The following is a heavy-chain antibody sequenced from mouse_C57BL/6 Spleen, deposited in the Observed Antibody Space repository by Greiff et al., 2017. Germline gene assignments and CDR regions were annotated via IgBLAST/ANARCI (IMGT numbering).Heavy chain of an antibody. CDR2: IYPGDGDT. CDR1: GYAFSSSW. D-gene: IGHD4-1*01. CDR3: ATNWDGFYAMDY. Sequence: QVQLQQSGPELVKPGASVKISCKASGYAFSSSWMNWVKQRPGKGLEWIGRIYPGDGDTNYNGKFKGKATLTADKSSSTAYMQLSSLTSEDSAVYFCATNWDGFYAMDYWGQGTSVTVSS. V-gene: IGHV1-82*01. J-gene: IGHJ4*01.